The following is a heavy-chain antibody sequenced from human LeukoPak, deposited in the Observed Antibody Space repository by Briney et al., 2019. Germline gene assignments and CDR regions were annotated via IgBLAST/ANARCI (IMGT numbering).Heavy chain of an antibody. CDR3: ARSRHYDSSGYYRY. CDR2: INPNSGGT. V-gene: IGHV1-2*02. Sequence: ASVKVSCKASGYTFTGYYMHWVRQAPGRGLEWMGWINPNSGGTNYAQKFQGRVTMTRDTSISTAYMELSRLRSDDTAVYYCARSRHYDSSGYYRYWGQGTLVTVSS. J-gene: IGHJ4*02. CDR1: GYTFTGYY. D-gene: IGHD3-22*01.